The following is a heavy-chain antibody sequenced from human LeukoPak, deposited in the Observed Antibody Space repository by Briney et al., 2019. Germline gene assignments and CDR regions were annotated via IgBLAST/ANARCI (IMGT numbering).Heavy chain of an antibody. CDR2: IYYSGST. CDR1: GGSISSYY. D-gene: IGHD3-22*01. CDR3: AKVLSASSGYYSKSREDAFDI. J-gene: IGHJ3*02. Sequence: PSETLSLTCTVSGGSISSYYWSWIRQPPGKGLEWIGYIYYSGSTNYNPSLKSRVTISVDTSKNQFSLKLSSVTAADTAVYYCAKVLSASSGYYSKSREDAFDIWGQGTMVTVSS. V-gene: IGHV4-59*01.